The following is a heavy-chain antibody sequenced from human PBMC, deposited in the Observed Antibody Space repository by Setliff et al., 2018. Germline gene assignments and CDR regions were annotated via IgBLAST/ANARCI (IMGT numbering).Heavy chain of an antibody. CDR1: GFTFSNAW. V-gene: IGHV3-15*01. D-gene: IGHD6-13*01. CDR2: IKRKTDGGTT. CDR3: TTDWAAAGTWYYYGMDV. J-gene: IGHJ6*02. Sequence: GGSLRLSCAASGFTFSNAWMSWVRQAPGKGLEWVGHIKRKTDGGTTDYAAPVKGRFTISRDDSKNTLYLQMNSLKTGDTAVYYCTTDWAAAGTWYYYGMDVWGQGTTVTVSS.